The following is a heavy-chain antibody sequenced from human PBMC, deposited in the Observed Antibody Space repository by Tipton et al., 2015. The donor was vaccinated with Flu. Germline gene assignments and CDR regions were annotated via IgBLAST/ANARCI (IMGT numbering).Heavy chain of an antibody. CDR1: GFTFSSYE. V-gene: IGHV3-48*03. J-gene: IGHJ4*02. CDR2: ISSSGNTI. Sequence: SLRLSCAASGFTFSSYEMNWVRQAPGKGLEWLSYISSSGNTISYADSVRGRLTISRDNTKKSLYLQLNSLRAEDTAVYYCARGTDDYGFDYWGQGTLVTVSS. CDR3: ARGTDDYGFDY. D-gene: IGHD4-17*01.